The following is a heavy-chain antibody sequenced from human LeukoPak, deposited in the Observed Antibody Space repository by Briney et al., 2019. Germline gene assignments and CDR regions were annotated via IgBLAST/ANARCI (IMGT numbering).Heavy chain of an antibody. CDR3: ASSPRLTTSWFLFDS. J-gene: IGHJ5*01. CDR1: GGSISSYY. CDR2: IYYSGST. Sequence: SETLSLTCTVSGGSISSYYWSWIRQPPGKGLEWIGYIYYSGSTNYDPSLKTRLHLSVDTSKNRFSLKLSSVTAADTAVYYCASSPRLTTSWFLFDSWGHGTLVTVPS. V-gene: IGHV4-59*08. D-gene: IGHD2-2*01.